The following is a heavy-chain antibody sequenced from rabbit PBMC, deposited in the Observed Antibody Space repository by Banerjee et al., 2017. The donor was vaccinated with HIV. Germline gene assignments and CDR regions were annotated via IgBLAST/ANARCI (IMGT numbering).Heavy chain of an antibody. V-gene: IGHV1S7*01. D-gene: IGHD6-1*01. CDR2: IDPVFGST. J-gene: IGHJ6*01. Sequence: QLKESGGGLVQPGGSLKLSCKASGFDFSSYYMSWVRQAPGKGLEWIGYIDPVFGSTYYASWVNGRFTISSHNAQNTLYLQLNSLTAADTATYFCARGTATMNLWGPGTLVT. CDR3: ARGTATMNL. CDR1: GFDFSSYY.